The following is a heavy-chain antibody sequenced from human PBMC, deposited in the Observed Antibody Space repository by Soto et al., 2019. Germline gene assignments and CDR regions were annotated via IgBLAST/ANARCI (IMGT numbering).Heavy chain of an antibody. CDR2: IYYSGST. Sequence: SETLSLTCTVSGGSINSGDYYWSWIRQPPGKGLEWIGYIYYSGSTYYNPSLKSRVTISVDTSKNQFSLKLSSVTAADTAVYYCARDGRWLQFWFDPWGQGTLVTVSS. V-gene: IGHV4-30-4*01. D-gene: IGHD5-12*01. CDR3: ARDGRWLQFWFDP. J-gene: IGHJ5*02. CDR1: GGSINSGDYY.